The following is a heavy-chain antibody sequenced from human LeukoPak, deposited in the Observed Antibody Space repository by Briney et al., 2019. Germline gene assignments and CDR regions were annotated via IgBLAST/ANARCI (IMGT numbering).Heavy chain of an antibody. Sequence: PSETLSLTCTVSGGSISSYYWSWIRQPAGKGLEWIGRIYTSGSTNYSPSLKSRVTMSVDTSKNQFSLKLSSVTAADTAVYYCARGDSSGYTPVRAFDIWGQGTMVTVSS. CDR1: GGSISSYY. J-gene: IGHJ3*02. CDR2: IYTSGST. V-gene: IGHV4-4*07. D-gene: IGHD3-22*01. CDR3: ARGDSSGYTPVRAFDI.